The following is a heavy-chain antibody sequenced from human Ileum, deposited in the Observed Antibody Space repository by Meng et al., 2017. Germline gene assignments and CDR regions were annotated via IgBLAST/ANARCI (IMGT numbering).Heavy chain of an antibody. Sequence: QVQLVPSVSELQKTGASVNIACKASGYTFTKNGMNWVRQAPGQGLEWIGWINTDTGNPTYAQGFTGRFVFSLDTSVSTAYLQISSLKTEDTAVYYCAREPQRFDYWGQGTLVTVSS. CDR2: INTDTGNP. J-gene: IGHJ4*02. V-gene: IGHV7-4-1*02. CDR3: AREPQRFDY. CDR1: GYTFTKNG.